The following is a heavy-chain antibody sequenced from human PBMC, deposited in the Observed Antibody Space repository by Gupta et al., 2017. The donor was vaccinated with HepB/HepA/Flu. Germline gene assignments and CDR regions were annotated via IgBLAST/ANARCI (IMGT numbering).Heavy chain of an antibody. V-gene: IGHV4-39*01. CDR3: ARRRQLHDWLDP. D-gene: IGHD5-24*01. CDR2: VFYRGSA. Sequence: QLQLQESGPGLVKPSETLSLTCTVSGDSISSSDYCWDYIRQPPGQGLQWIASVFYRGSASYNPSLRSRVTISVDTSKNQFSLTLRSVTAADTAVYYCARRRQLHDWLDPWGQGTLVTVSS. J-gene: IGHJ5*02. CDR1: GDSISSSDYC.